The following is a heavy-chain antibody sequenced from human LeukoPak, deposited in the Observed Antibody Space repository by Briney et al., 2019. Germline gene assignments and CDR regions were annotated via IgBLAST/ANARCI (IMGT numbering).Heavy chain of an antibody. CDR3: ARGVLGYCSSTSCYRAWFDR. Sequence: ASVKVSCKASGYTFTSYYMHWVRQAPGQGLEWMGIINPSGGGTNYAQKFQGRVTMTRDTSISTAYMELSRLRSDDTAVYYCARGVLGYCSSTSCYRAWFDRWGEGTLVTVSS. J-gene: IGHJ5*02. V-gene: IGHV1-2*02. CDR2: INPSGGGT. D-gene: IGHD2-2*01. CDR1: GYTFTSYY.